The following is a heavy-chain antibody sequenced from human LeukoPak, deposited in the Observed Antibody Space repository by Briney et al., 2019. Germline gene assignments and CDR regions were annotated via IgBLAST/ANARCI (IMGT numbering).Heavy chain of an antibody. J-gene: IGHJ4*02. Sequence: PGGSLRLSCAASGFTFTTYCMNWVRQAPGKGLQWISYISSSGNTIYYTDSVQGRFIISRDNSKNSLYLQLSNLRAEDTAVYYWARGGYGLGNYPPSYWGQGNLVTVSS. V-gene: IGHV3-48*01. CDR2: ISSSGNTI. D-gene: IGHD3-10*01. CDR1: GFTFTTYC. CDR3: ARGGYGLGNYPPSY.